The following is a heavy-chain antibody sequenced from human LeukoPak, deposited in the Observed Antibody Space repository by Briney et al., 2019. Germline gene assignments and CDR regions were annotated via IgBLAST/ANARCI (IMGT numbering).Heavy chain of an antibody. Sequence: SETLSLTCTVSGGSISPDYWNWIRQPAGKGLEWIGRVYSSGSTKYNPSLKSRVTMSVDKSKNQFSLKMRSVTAADTAVYYCARDYYDSSEGWFDPWGQGTLVTVSS. CDR1: GGSISPDY. CDR3: ARDYYDSSEGWFDP. J-gene: IGHJ5*02. D-gene: IGHD3-22*01. V-gene: IGHV4-4*07. CDR2: VYSSGST.